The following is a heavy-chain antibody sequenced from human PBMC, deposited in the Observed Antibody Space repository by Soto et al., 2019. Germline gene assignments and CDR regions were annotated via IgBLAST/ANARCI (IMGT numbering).Heavy chain of an antibody. CDR3: ARNKQLDYYYYGMDV. Sequence: VASVKVSCKASGGTFSSYAISWVRQAPGQGLEWMGGIIPIFGTANYAQKFQGRVTITADKSTSTAYMELSSLRSEDTAVYYCARNKQLDYYYYGMDVWGQGTTVTVSS. CDR2: IIPIFGTA. J-gene: IGHJ6*02. D-gene: IGHD6-6*01. V-gene: IGHV1-69*06. CDR1: GGTFSSYA.